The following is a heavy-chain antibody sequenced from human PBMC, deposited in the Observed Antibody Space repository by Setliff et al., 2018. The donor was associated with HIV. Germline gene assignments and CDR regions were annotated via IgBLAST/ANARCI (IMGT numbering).Heavy chain of an antibody. J-gene: IGHJ6*02. CDR1: GFTFTSSA. D-gene: IGHD3-3*01. Sequence: SVKVSCKASGFTFTSSAMQWVRQARGQRLEWIGWIVVGSGNTNYAQKFQERVTITRDMSTSTAYMELSSLRSEDTAVYYCARDRSDYYYYYGMDVWGQGTTVTVSS. CDR3: ARDRSDYYYYYGMDV. V-gene: IGHV1-58*02. CDR2: IVVGSGNT.